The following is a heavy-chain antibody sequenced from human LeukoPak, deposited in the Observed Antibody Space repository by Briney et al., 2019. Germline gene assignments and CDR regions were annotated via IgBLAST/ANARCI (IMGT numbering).Heavy chain of an antibody. V-gene: IGHV3-7*01. J-gene: IGHJ4*02. CDR2: IKQDGSEK. CDR3: ARAGRHCSSTSCYHGEGYYFDY. D-gene: IGHD2-2*01. Sequence: GGSLRLSCVASGFTFSSYWMSWVRQAPGKGLEWVANIKQDGSEKYYVDSVKGRFTISRDNAKNSLYLQMNSLRAEDTAVYYCARAGRHCSSTSCYHGEGYYFDYWGQGTLVTVSS. CDR1: GFTFSSYW.